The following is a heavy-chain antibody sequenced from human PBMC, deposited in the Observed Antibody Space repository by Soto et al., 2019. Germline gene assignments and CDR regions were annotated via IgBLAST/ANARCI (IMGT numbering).Heavy chain of an antibody. D-gene: IGHD3-9*01. J-gene: IGHJ6*02. V-gene: IGHV2-26*01. CDR3: ARMKVDSYQFYYAMDV. Sequence: SGPTLVNPTETLTLTCTVSGFSLTTGKMGVSWIRQPPGKALEWLAHIFSDNERSYSTSLQGRLTISKDTSGSQVVLSMTNVDPVDTATYYCARMKVDSYQFYYAMDVWGQGTTVTVSS. CDR1: GFSLTTGKMG. CDR2: IFSDNER.